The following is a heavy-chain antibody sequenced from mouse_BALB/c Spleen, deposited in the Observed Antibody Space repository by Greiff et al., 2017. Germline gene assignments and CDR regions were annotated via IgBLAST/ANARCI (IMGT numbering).Heavy chain of an antibody. CDR3: ARRGFYYGSSYDY. CDR1: GFNIKDTY. V-gene: IGHV14-3*02. Sequence: EVQLQQSGAELVKPGASVKLSCTASGFNIKDTYMHWVKQRPEQGLEWIGRIDPANGNTKYDPKFQGKATITADTSSNTAYLQLSSLTSEDTAVYYCARRGFYYGSSYDYWGQGTTLTVSS. D-gene: IGHD1-1*01. J-gene: IGHJ2*01. CDR2: IDPANGNT.